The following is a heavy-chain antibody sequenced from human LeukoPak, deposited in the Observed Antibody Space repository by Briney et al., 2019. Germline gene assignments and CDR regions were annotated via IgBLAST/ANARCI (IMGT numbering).Heavy chain of an antibody. CDR2: IRYDGSNK. Sequence: GGSLRLSCAASGFTFSSYGMHWVRQAPGKGLEWVAFIRYDGSNKYYADSVKGRFTISRDNAKNSLYLQMNSLRAEDTAVYYCARDTGPYYDFWSGYFSWGQGTLVTVSS. CDR3: ARDTGPYYDFWSGYFS. CDR1: GFTFSSYG. D-gene: IGHD3-3*01. V-gene: IGHV3-30*02. J-gene: IGHJ4*02.